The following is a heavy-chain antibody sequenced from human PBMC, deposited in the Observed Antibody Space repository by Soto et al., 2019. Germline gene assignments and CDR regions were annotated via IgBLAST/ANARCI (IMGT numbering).Heavy chain of an antibody. CDR1: GGSFGNSA. CDR3: ASGVIWIGYFTVDS. V-gene: IGHV1-69*13. CDR2: FIPVYRTL. J-gene: IGHJ4*02. Sequence: SVKVSCKASGGSFGNSAINWVRQTPGQGLEWLGGFIPVYRTLNYAQKFQGRVTITADESTGTAYMTLSSLASNDTAVYYCASGVIWIGYFTVDSWGQGTRVTVSS. D-gene: IGHD3-3*01.